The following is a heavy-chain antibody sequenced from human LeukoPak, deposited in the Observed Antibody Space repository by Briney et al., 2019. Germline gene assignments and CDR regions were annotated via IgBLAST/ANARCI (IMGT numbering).Heavy chain of an antibody. CDR2: SNHFGST. J-gene: IGHJ4*02. Sequence: SETLSLTCAVSGESFSGYFWTWIRQPPGKGLGWIGESNHFGSTDYNPSLKSRVTISVDTSKKQFSLNVSSVTAADTAVYYCASFTHLDYWGQGTLVTVSS. CDR3: ASFTHLDY. CDR1: GESFSGYF. V-gene: IGHV4-34*01.